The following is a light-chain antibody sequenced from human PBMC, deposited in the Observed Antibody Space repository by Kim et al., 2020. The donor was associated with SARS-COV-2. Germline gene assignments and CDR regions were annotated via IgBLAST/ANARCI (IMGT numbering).Light chain of an antibody. CDR1: QGVGSY. Sequence: EIVLTQFPATLSLSPGERATLSCRASQGVGSYLAWYQQKPGQAPRLLIYDVSNRATGIPARFGGSGSGTDFTLTISSLEPEDFAVYYCQQRRSWPLTFGGGTKVDIK. CDR2: DVS. CDR3: QQRRSWPLT. J-gene: IGKJ4*01. V-gene: IGKV3-11*01.